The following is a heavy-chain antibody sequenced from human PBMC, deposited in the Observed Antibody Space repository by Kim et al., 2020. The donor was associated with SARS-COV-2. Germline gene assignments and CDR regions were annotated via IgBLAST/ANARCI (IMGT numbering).Heavy chain of an antibody. J-gene: IGHJ4*02. CDR2: IFGTSL. Sequence: GGSLRLSCVGSGYTFSSHAMAWVRQAPGKGLEWVSAIFGTSLYYADSVKGRFTVSRDDSKNTMYLQMNSLRADDTAVYYCSLGRTYYWDYWAPGTWVTV. V-gene: IGHV3-23*01. D-gene: IGHD3-10*01. CDR1: GYTFSSHA. CDR3: SLGRTYYWDY.